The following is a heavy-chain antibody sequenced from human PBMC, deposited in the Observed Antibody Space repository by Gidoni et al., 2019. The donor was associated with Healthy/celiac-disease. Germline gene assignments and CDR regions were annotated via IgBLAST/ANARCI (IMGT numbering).Heavy chain of an antibody. CDR1: GGSFSGYY. Sequence: QVQLQQWGAGLLKPSETLSLTCADYGGSFSGYYWSWIRQPPGKGLEWIGEINHSGSTNYNPSLKSRVTISVDTSKNQFSLKLSSVTAADTAVYYCARESYCSGGSCYLYYFDYWGQGTLVTVSS. CDR3: ARESYCSGGSCYLYYFDY. J-gene: IGHJ4*02. CDR2: INHSGST. V-gene: IGHV4-34*01. D-gene: IGHD2-15*01.